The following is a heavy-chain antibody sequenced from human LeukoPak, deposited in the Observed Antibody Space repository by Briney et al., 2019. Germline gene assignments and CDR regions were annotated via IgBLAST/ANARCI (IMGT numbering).Heavy chain of an antibody. J-gene: IGHJ4*02. CDR3: ARSKYYYEKVDY. V-gene: IGHV4-39*01. D-gene: IGHD3-22*01. Sequence: RPSETLSLTCTVSGGSISSSSYYWGWIRQPPGKGLEWIGSIYYSGSTYYNPSLKSRVTISVDTSKNQFPLKLSSVTAADTAVYYCARSKYYYEKVDYWGQGTLVTVSS. CDR1: GGSISSSSYY. CDR2: IYYSGST.